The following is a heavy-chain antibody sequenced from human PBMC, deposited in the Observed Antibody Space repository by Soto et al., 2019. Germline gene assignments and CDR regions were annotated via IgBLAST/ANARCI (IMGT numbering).Heavy chain of an antibody. CDR1: GFTLSNYW. CDR2: MNGEGTST. D-gene: IGHD3-16*01. Sequence: VESGGELVRPGGSLRLSCSASGFTLSNYWMHWLRQVPGKGPVWVARMNGEGTSTNYADSVKGRFSISRDTAKNTLYLQMNSLTVEDTALYYCARVHLSRLGAFDVWGQGTLVTVSS. J-gene: IGHJ3*01. CDR3: ARVHLSRLGAFDV. V-gene: IGHV3-74*01.